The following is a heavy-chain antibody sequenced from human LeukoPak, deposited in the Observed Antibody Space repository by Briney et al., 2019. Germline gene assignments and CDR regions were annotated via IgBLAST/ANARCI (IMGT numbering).Heavy chain of an antibody. Sequence: SETLSLTCTVSGGSISSYYWSWIRQPPGKGLEWIGYICYSGSTNYNPSLKSRVTISVDTSKNHFSLKLSSVTAADTAVYYCARAPGDSSGYYSYFDSWGQGTLVTVSS. V-gene: IGHV4-59*01. J-gene: IGHJ4*02. CDR1: GGSISSYY. CDR3: ARAPGDSSGYYSYFDS. CDR2: ICYSGST. D-gene: IGHD3-22*01.